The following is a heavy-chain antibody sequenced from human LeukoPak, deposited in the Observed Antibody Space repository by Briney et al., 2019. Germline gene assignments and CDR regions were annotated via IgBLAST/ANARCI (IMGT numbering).Heavy chain of an antibody. V-gene: IGHV2-5*02. D-gene: IGHD2/OR15-2a*01. J-gene: IGHJ4*02. CDR3: ARIIVPQYYFDY. Sequence: SGPTVVNPTQTLTLTCTFSGFSLSTSGEGVGWIRQPPGKALEWIDLLYWDDDKRYSPSLKSRLTITKDTSKNQVVLTMTDMDPVDTATYYCARIIVPQYYFDYWGQGTLVTVSS. CDR2: LYWDDDK. CDR1: GFSLSTSGEG.